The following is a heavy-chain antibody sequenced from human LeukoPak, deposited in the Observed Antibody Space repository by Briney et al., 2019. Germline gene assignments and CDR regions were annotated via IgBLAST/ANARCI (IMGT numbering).Heavy chain of an antibody. D-gene: IGHD2-15*01. Sequence: GGSLRLSCAASGFTFSSYAVHWVRQAPGKGLEWVAVISYDGSNKYYADSVKGRFTISRDNSKNTLYLQMNSLRAEDTAVYYCARDAPLYCSGGSCYPYYGMDVWGQGTTVTVSS. CDR2: ISYDGSNK. CDR3: ARDAPLYCSGGSCYPYYGMDV. CDR1: GFTFSSYA. J-gene: IGHJ6*02. V-gene: IGHV3-30*04.